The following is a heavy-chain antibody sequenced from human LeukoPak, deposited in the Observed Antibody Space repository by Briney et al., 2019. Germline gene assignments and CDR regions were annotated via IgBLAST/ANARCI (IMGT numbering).Heavy chain of an antibody. CDR1: GGSISSYY. J-gene: IGHJ5*02. V-gene: IGHV4-59*01. CDR3: ARSSSSTLWWFDP. CDR2: IYYSGST. D-gene: IGHD6-13*01. Sequence: SETLSLTCTVSGGSISSYYWSWIRQPPGKGLEWIGYIYYSGSTNYNPSLKSRVTISVGTYKNQFSLKLSSVTAVDTAVYFCARSSSSTLWWFDPWGQGILVTVSS.